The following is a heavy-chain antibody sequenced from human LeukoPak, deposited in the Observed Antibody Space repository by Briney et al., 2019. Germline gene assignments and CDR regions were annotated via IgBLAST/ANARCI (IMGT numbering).Heavy chain of an antibody. CDR2: INAGNGNT. D-gene: IGHD2-15*01. Sequence: ASVKVSCKASGYTFTGYYMHWVRQAPGQGLEWMGWINAGNGNTKYSQEFQGRVTITRDTSASTAYMELSSLRSEDMAVYYCARDRGDYFDYWGQGTLVTVSS. CDR3: ARDRGDYFDY. J-gene: IGHJ4*02. CDR1: GYTFTGYY. V-gene: IGHV1-3*03.